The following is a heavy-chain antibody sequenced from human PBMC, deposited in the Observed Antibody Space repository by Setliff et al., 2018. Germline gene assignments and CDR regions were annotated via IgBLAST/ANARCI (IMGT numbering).Heavy chain of an antibody. CDR1: GYSISSGFS. Sequence: PSETLSLTCAVSGYSISSGFSWVWIRQSPGKGLEWIGRILFSGGTNYNPSLKSRVTISLDTSKNQFSLKLTSVTPADTAVYYCARDRSAYNYGLDVWGQGTTVTVSS. J-gene: IGHJ6*02. CDR2: ILFSGGT. CDR3: ARDRSAYNYGLDV. V-gene: IGHV4-38-2*02.